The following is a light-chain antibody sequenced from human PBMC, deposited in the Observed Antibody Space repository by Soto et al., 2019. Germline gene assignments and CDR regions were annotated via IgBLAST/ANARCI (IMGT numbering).Light chain of an antibody. J-gene: IGLJ1*01. CDR1: SNDIDGYNC. Sequence: QSALTQPASVSGSPGQSITISCTGSSNDIDGYNCVSWYRQHSGKAPKLIIYEVSRRPSGVSNRFSASKSGNTASLTISGLQAEDEADYYCTSCSSSNTPVFGTGTKVTVL. V-gene: IGLV2-14*01. CDR3: TSCSSSNTPV. CDR2: EVS.